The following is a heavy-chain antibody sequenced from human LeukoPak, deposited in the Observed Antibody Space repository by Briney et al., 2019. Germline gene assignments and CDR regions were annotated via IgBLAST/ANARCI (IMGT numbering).Heavy chain of an antibody. Sequence: ASVKVSCKASGYTFTSYDINWVRQATGQGLEWMGWMNPNSGNTGYAQKFQGRVTMTRNTSISTAYMELSSLRSEDTAVHYCARAMTGDYDFWSGLYYYYGMDVWGQGTTVTVSS. CDR3: ARAMTGDYDFWSGLYYYYGMDV. V-gene: IGHV1-8*01. D-gene: IGHD3-3*01. CDR2: MNPNSGNT. J-gene: IGHJ6*02. CDR1: GYTFTSYD.